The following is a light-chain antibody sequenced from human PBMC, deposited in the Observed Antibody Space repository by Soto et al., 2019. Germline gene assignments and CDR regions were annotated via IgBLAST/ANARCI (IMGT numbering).Light chain of an antibody. Sequence: QSVLTQPPSASGTPGQRVTISCSGSSSNIGSNTVNWYQQLPGTAPKLLIYSNNQRPSGVPDRLSGSKSGTSASLAISGLQSEDEADYYCAGWDDNLSNWVFGGGTKLTVL. CDR2: SNN. CDR1: SSNIGSNT. J-gene: IGLJ3*02. CDR3: AGWDDNLSNWV. V-gene: IGLV1-44*01.